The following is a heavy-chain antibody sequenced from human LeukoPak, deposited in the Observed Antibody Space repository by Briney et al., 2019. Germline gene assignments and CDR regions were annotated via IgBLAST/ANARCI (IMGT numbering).Heavy chain of an antibody. Sequence: SETLSLTCTVSGGSISSGDYYWSWIRQPPGKGLEWIGYIYYSGSTYYNPSLKSRVTISVDTSKNQFSLKLSSVTAADTAVYYCARENMVVVGSFDYWGQGTLVTVS. V-gene: IGHV4-30-4*01. CDR2: IYYSGST. J-gene: IGHJ4*02. CDR3: ARENMVVVGSFDY. CDR1: GGSISSGDYY. D-gene: IGHD3-22*01.